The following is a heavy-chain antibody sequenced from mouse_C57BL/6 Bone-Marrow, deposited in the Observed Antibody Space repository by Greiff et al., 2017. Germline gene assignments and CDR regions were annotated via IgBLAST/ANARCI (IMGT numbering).Heavy chain of an antibody. CDR3: ARLYYYGRDWYFDV. Sequence: VQLQQSGAELARPGASVKLSCKASGYTFTSYGISWVKQRTGQGLEWIGEIYPRSGNTYYNEKFKGQATLTADKSSSTAYMELRSLTSEDSAVYFCARLYYYGRDWYFDVWGTGTTVTVSS. V-gene: IGHV1-81*01. CDR2: IYPRSGNT. CDR1: GYTFTSYG. D-gene: IGHD1-1*01. J-gene: IGHJ1*03.